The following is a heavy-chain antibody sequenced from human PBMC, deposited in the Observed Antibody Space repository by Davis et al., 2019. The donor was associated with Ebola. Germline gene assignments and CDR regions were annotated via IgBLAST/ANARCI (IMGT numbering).Heavy chain of an antibody. D-gene: IGHD3-22*01. J-gene: IGHJ5*02. CDR2: IYYSGST. Sequence: GSLRLSCTVSGGSISSSSYYWGWIRQPPGKGLEWLGRIYYSGSTYYNPSLKSRVTISVDTSKTQFSLKLSSVTAADTAVYYCARYARYYYDSSGYYYVLGWFDPWGQGTLVTVSS. CDR1: GGSISSSSYY. CDR3: ARYARYYYDSSGYYYVLGWFDP. V-gene: IGHV4-39*01.